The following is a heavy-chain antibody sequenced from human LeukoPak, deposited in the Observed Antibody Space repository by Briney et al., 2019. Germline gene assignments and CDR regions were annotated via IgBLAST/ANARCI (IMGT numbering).Heavy chain of an antibody. CDR3: ARCTRTTVTAFDY. CDR1: GFTFSNHW. Sequence: GGSLRLSCAASGFTFSNHWMSWVRQAPGKGLEWVANIKQDGSEKYYVDSVKGRFTISRDNAKSSLHLQMNNLRAEDTAVYYCARCTRTTVTAFDYWGQGTLVTVSS. J-gene: IGHJ4*02. CDR2: IKQDGSEK. D-gene: IGHD1-14*01. V-gene: IGHV3-7*02.